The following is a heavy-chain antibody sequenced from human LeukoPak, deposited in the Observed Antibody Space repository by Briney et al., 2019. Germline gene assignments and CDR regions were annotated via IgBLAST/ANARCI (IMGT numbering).Heavy chain of an antibody. Sequence: GGSLRLSCAASGFTVSSNYMSWVRQAPGKGLEWVSSISSSSSYIYYADSVKGRFTISRDNAKNSLYLQMNSLRAEDTAVYYCAREDSVLRYFDWLSTTDDYWGQGTLVTVSS. CDR1: GFTVSSNY. J-gene: IGHJ4*02. V-gene: IGHV3-21*01. D-gene: IGHD3-9*01. CDR2: ISSSSSYI. CDR3: AREDSVLRYFDWLSTTDDY.